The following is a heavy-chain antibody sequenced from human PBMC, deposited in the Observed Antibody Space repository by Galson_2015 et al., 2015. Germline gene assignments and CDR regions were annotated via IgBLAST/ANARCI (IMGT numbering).Heavy chain of an antibody. CDR1: GFTFSDYY. J-gene: IGHJ3*02. D-gene: IGHD3-22*01. Sequence: SLRLSCAASGFTFSDYYMSWIRQAPGKGLEWVSYISSSGSTIYYADSVKGRFTISRDNAKNSLYLQMNSLRAEDTAVYYCARGWVVVVSYADAFDIWGQGTMVTVSS. CDR2: ISSSGSTI. CDR3: ARGWVVVVSYADAFDI. V-gene: IGHV3-11*01.